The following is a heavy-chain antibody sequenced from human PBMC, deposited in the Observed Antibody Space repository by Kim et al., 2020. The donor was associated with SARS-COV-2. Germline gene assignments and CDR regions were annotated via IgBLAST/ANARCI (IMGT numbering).Heavy chain of an antibody. CDR1: GFTFSSYG. Sequence: GGSLRLSCAASGFTFSSYGMHWVRQAPGKGLEWVAVIWYDGSNKYYADSVKCRFTISRDNSKNTLYLQMNSRRAEDTAVYYFARDRGLGGGMDVWGQGTTVTVSS. V-gene: IGHV3-33*01. D-gene: IGHD3-10*01. J-gene: IGHJ6*02. CDR2: IWYDGSNK. CDR3: ARDRGLGGGMDV.